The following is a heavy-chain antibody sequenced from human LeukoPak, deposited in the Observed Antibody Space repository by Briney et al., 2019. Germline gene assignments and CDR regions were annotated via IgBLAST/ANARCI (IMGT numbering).Heavy chain of an antibody. CDR1: GGSISSYY. CDR2: MNRSGST. V-gene: IGHV4-34*01. J-gene: IGHJ6*03. D-gene: IGHD3-10*01. Sequence: PSETLSLTCTVSGGSISSYYWSWIRQPPGKGLEWIGEMNRSGSTNYNPSLKSRVTISVDTSKNQFSLKLSSVTAADTAVYYCARRLGRKFGERFYYYHYMDVWGKGTTVTISS. CDR3: ARRLGRKFGERFYYYHYMDV.